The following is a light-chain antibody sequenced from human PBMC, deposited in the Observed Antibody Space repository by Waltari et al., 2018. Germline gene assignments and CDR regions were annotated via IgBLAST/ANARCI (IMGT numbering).Light chain of an antibody. CDR3: AVWDDSLNGWV. CDR1: SPNIGSTR. CDR2: SNT. Sequence: QSVLTQPPSASGTPGQRVTTSCSGSSPNIGSTRLDWYQQLPGTAPKLLIYSNTQRPSGVPDRFSGSKSGISASLAISGLQSDDEADYYCAVWDDSLNGWVFGGGTKLTVL. J-gene: IGLJ3*02. V-gene: IGLV1-44*01.